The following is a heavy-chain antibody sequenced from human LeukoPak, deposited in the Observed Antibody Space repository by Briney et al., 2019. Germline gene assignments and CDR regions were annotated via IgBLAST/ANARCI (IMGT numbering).Heavy chain of an antibody. CDR3: TTDSTAPTYYYYGMDV. Sequence: GGSLRLSCAASGFTFGDYAMSWVRQAPGKGLEWVGRIKSKTDGGTTDYAAPVKGRFTISRDDSKNTLYLQMNSLKTEDTAVYYCTTDSTAPTYYYYGMDVWGQGTTVTVSS. J-gene: IGHJ6*02. CDR2: IKSKTDGGTT. D-gene: IGHD2-21*02. V-gene: IGHV3-15*01. CDR1: GFTFGDYA.